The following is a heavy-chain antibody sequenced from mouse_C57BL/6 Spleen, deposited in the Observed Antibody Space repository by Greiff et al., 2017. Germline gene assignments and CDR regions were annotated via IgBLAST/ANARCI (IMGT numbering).Heavy chain of an antibody. V-gene: IGHV3-6*01. CDR2: ISYDGSN. D-gene: IGHD4-1*01. Sequence: EVQLQESGPGLVKPSQSLSLTCSVTGYSITSGYYWNWIRQFPGNKLEWMGYISYDGSNNYNPSLKNRISITRDTSTNQFFLKLNSVTTEDTATYYCARDGLGGFDYWGQGTTLTVSS. CDR1: GYSITSGYY. J-gene: IGHJ2*01. CDR3: ARDGLGGFDY.